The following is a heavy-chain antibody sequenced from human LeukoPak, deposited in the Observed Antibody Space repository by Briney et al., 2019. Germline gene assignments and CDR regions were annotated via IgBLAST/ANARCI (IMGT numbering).Heavy chain of an antibody. CDR2: INPSGGST. V-gene: IGHV1-46*01. Sequence: ASVKDSCKASGYTFTSYYMHRVRQAPGQGLEWMGIINPSGGSTSYAQKFQGRVTMTRDTSTSTVYMELSSSRSEDTAVYYCARGPPDVPGDYWGQGTPVTVSS. J-gene: IGHJ4*02. D-gene: IGHD2-2*01. CDR1: GYTFTSYY. CDR3: ARGPPDVPGDY.